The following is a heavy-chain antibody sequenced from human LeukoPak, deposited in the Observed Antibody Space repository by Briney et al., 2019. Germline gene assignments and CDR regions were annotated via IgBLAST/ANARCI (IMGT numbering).Heavy chain of an antibody. D-gene: IGHD3-22*01. CDR3: ARENEYYYDSSGWARNAFDI. Sequence: PSETLSLTCTVSGGSVTSYYWSWIRQPPGKGLEWLGYIYYNGSPKYNPSLNSRVTISVDTSKNQFSLKLSSVTAADTAVYYCARENEYYYDSSGWARNAFDIWGQGTMVTVSS. J-gene: IGHJ3*02. CDR2: IYYNGSP. CDR1: GGSVTSYY. V-gene: IGHV4-59*02.